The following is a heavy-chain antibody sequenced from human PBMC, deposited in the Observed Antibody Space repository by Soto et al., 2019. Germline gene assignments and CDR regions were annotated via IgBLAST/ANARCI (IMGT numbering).Heavy chain of an antibody. Sequence: PGGSLRLSCAASGFTFSSYWMSWVRQAPGKGLEWVANIKQDGSEKYYVDSVKGRFTISRDNAKNSLYLQMNSLRAEDTAVYYCARETHRRGDYVYYYYGMDVWGQGTTVTVSS. CDR3: ARETHRRGDYVYYYYGMDV. CDR2: IKQDGSEK. CDR1: GFTFSSYW. V-gene: IGHV3-7*05. D-gene: IGHD4-17*01. J-gene: IGHJ6*02.